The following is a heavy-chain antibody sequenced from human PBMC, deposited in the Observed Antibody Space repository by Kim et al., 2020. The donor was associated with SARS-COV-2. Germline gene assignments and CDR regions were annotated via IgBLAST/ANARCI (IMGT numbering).Heavy chain of an antibody. Sequence: GRFTISRDNSKNTLYLQMNSLRAEDTAVYYCARDLKRSGAVVGYYYGMDVWGQGTTVTVSS. V-gene: IGHV3-30*01. CDR3: ARDLKRSGAVVGYYYGMDV. D-gene: IGHD6-19*01. J-gene: IGHJ6*02.